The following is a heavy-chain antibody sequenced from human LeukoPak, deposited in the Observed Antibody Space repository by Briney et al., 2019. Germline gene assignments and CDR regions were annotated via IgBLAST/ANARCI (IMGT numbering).Heavy chain of an antibody. J-gene: IGHJ3*02. D-gene: IGHD3-22*01. V-gene: IGHV3-7*01. CDR1: GFTFSSYW. CDR3: ASDIWAMIVVPPDAFDI. Sequence: GGSLRLSCAASGFTFSSYWMSWVRQAPGKGLEWVANIKQDGSEKYYVDSVKGRFTISRDNAKNSLYLQMNSLRAEDTAVYYCASDIWAMIVVPPDAFDIWGQGTMVTVSS. CDR2: IKQDGSEK.